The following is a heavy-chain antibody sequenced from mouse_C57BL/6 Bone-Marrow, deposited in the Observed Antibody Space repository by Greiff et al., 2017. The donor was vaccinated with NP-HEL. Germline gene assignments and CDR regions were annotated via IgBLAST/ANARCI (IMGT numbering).Heavy chain of an antibody. CDR1: GYAFSSYW. CDR3: ARSPFYYGSSPPYFDV. J-gene: IGHJ1*03. CDR2: IYPGDGDT. D-gene: IGHD1-1*01. Sequence: QVQLQQSGAELVKPGASVKISCKASGYAFSSYWMNWVKQRPGKGLEWIGQIYPGDGDTNYNGKFKGKATLTADKSSSTAYMQLSSLTSEDSAVYFCARSPFYYGSSPPYFDVWGTGTTVTVSS. V-gene: IGHV1-80*01.